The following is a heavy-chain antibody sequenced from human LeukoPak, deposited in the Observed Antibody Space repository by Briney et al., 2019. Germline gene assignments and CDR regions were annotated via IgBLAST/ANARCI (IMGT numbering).Heavy chain of an antibody. D-gene: IGHD3-10*01. CDR1: GFTFSSYE. CDR3: ARDSGITMVRGVIGY. CDR2: ISSSGSTI. Sequence: PGGSLRLSCAASGFTFSSYEMNWVRQAPGKGLEWVSYISSSGSTIYYADSVKGRFTISRDNAKNSLYLQMNSLRAEDTAVYYCARDSGITMVRGVIGYWGQGTLVTVSS. J-gene: IGHJ4*02. V-gene: IGHV3-48*03.